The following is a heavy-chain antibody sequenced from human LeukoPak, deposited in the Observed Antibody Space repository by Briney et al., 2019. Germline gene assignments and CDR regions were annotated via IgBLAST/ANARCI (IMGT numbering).Heavy chain of an antibody. Sequence: GGSLRLSCAASGFTFSSYSMSWVRQAPGKGLEWVSAISGSGGSTYYADSVKGRFTISRDNSKNTLYLQMYSLRAEDTAVYYCAKVEGASKASVYWGQGALVTVSS. CDR1: GFTFSSYS. J-gene: IGHJ4*02. V-gene: IGHV3-23*01. CDR3: AKVEGASKASVY. CDR2: ISGSGGST. D-gene: IGHD1-1*01.